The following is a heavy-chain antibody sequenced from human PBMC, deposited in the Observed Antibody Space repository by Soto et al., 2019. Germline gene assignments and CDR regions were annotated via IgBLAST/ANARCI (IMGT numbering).Heavy chain of an antibody. CDR1: GFTFSSYS. CDR3: AKGDYYYGMDV. D-gene: IGHD2-21*01. V-gene: IGHV3-23*01. Sequence: GGPLRLSCAASGFTFSSYSMSWVRQAPGKGLERVSAISGSGSSTYYADSVKGRFTISRDNSKNTLYLKMNSLRAEDTAVYYCAKGDYYYGMDVWGQGTTVTVSS. J-gene: IGHJ6*02. CDR2: ISGSGSST.